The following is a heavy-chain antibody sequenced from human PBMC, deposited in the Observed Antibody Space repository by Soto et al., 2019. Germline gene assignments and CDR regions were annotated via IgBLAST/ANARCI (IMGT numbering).Heavy chain of an antibody. CDR1: GFTFSHYA. J-gene: IGHJ4*02. CDR3: AKDGSHHFDY. V-gene: IGHV3-30*18. CDR2: MSYDGSNE. Sequence: QVQLVESGGGVVQPGRSLRLSCAASGFTFSHYAMHWVRQAPGKGLEWVALMSYDGSNEYYADSVKGRFTISRDNSKNTLYLHMNSLRAEDTAVYYCAKDGSHHFDYWGQGTLVTVSS. D-gene: IGHD1-26*01.